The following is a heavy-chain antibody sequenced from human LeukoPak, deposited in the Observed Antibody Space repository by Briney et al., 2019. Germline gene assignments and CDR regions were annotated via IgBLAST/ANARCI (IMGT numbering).Heavy chain of an antibody. CDR1: GYTFTGYY. V-gene: IGHV1-2*02. J-gene: IGHJ4*02. Sequence: GASVKVSCKASGYTFTGYYMHWVRQAPGQGLEWMGWINPNSGGTNYAQKFQGRVTMTRDTSISTAYMELSRLRSDDTAVYYCARGDPLTIFGVVIIRTYFDYWGQGTLVTVSS. CDR3: ARGDPLTIFGVVIIRTYFDY. CDR2: INPNSGGT. D-gene: IGHD3-3*01.